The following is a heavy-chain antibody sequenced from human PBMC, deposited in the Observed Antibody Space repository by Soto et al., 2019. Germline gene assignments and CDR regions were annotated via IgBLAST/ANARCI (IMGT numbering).Heavy chain of an antibody. CDR3: ARDGTGRLSLLEVLVWFDP. Sequence: GGSLRLSCAASGFTFSSYSMNWVRQAPGKGLEWVSSISSSSSYIYYADSVKGRFTISRDNAKNSLYLQMNSLRAEDTAVYYCARDGTGRLSLLEVLVWFDPWGQGTLVTVSS. V-gene: IGHV3-21*01. D-gene: IGHD2-8*02. J-gene: IGHJ5*02. CDR1: GFTFSSYS. CDR2: ISSSSSYI.